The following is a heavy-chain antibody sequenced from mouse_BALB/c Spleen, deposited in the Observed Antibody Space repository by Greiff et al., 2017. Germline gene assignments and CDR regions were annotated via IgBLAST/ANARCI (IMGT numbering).Heavy chain of an antibody. J-gene: IGHJ4*01. CDR2: ISSGSSTI. V-gene: IGHV5-17*02. Sequence: EVMLVESGGGLVQPGGSWKLSCAASGFTFSSFGMHWVRQAPEKGLEWVAYISSGSSTIYYADTVKGRFTISRDNPKNTLFLQMTSLRSEDTAMYYCARSGSSYAMDYWGQGTSVTVSS. CDR1: GFTFSSFG. CDR3: ARSGSSYAMDY. D-gene: IGHD1-1*01.